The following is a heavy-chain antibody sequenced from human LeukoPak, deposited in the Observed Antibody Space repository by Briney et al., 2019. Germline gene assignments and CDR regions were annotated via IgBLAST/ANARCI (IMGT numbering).Heavy chain of an antibody. V-gene: IGHV3-53*01. Sequence: GGSLRLSCAASGFTVSSNYMSWVRQAPGKGLEWVSVIYSGGSTYYADSVKGRFTISRDNSKNTLYLQMNSLRAQDTAVYYCAKDGTTGTKRFDYWGQGTLVTVSS. CDR1: GFTVSSNY. D-gene: IGHD1-1*01. J-gene: IGHJ4*02. CDR2: IYSGGST. CDR3: AKDGTTGTKRFDY.